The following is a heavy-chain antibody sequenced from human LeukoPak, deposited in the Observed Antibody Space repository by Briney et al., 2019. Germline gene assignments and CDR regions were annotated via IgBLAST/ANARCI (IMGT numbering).Heavy chain of an antibody. Sequence: GGSLRLSCVASGFTFTSYSMTWVRQAPGKGLEWVSSIGSSTTYIHYANSVKGRFTISRDNTKNSLYLQMNSLRAEDAAVYYCARAPTAAQYYFDSWGQGTLVTVSS. D-gene: IGHD6-13*01. CDR3: ARAPTAAQYYFDS. V-gene: IGHV3-21*01. CDR1: GFTFTSYS. CDR2: IGSSTTYI. J-gene: IGHJ4*01.